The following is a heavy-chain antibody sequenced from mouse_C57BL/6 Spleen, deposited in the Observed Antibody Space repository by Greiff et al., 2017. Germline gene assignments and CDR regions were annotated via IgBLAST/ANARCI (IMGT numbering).Heavy chain of an antibody. CDR1: GYTFTGYW. CDR3: ARAVYAGHYGDAMDY. CDR2: ILPGSGST. J-gene: IGHJ4*01. Sequence: QVQLQQSGAELMKPGASVKLSCKATGYTFTGYWIEWVKQRPGHGLEWIGEILPGSGSTNYNEKFKGKATFTADKSSNPAYMQLSSLTTEDSAIYYCARAVYAGHYGDAMDYWGQGTSVTVSS. D-gene: IGHD2-3*01. V-gene: IGHV1-9*01.